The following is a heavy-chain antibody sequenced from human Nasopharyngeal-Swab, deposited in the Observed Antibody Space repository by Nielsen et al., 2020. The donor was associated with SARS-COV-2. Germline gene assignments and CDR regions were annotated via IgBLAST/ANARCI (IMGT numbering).Heavy chain of an antibody. D-gene: IGHD6-19*01. CDR3: ARESGGWQPYFDS. Sequence: WIRQPPGKGLEWVSSITSTGAYIYYGGSVKGRFTISRDNARKSLYLQMNSLRAEDTAAYYCARESGGWQPYFDSWGQGTLVTVSS. J-gene: IGHJ4*02. CDR2: ITSTGAYI. V-gene: IGHV3-21*01.